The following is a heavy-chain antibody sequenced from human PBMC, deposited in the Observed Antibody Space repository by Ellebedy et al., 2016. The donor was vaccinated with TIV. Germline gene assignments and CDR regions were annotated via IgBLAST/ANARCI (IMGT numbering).Heavy chain of an antibody. CDR1: GYTFTSYG. D-gene: IGHD3-10*01. CDR3: ARDRGELDIDY. CDR2: ISVYNGNT. J-gene: IGHJ4*02. V-gene: IGHV1-18*01. Sequence: ASVKVSCXASGYTFTSYGISWVRQAPGQGLEWMGWISVYNGNTNYAQKLQGRVTMTTDTSTSTAYMELRSLRSDDTAMYYCARDRGELDIDYWGQGTLVTVSS.